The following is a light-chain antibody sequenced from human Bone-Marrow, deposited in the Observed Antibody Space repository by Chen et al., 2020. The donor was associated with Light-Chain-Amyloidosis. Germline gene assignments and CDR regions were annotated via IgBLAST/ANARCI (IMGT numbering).Light chain of an antibody. V-gene: IGLV2-23*02. CDR2: EVS. CDR3: CSYAGSSLV. J-gene: IGLJ2*01. Sequence: QSALTHPPPVPGPPDQSITIPCTGTSSDVGSYNLVSWYQQHPGKAPKLMIYEVSKRPSGVSNRFSGSKSGNTASLTISGLQAEDEADYYCCSYAGSSLVFGGGTKLTVL. CDR1: SSDVGSYNL.